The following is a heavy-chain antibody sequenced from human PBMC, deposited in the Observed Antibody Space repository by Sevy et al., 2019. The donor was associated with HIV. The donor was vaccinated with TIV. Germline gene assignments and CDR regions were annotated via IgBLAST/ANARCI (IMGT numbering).Heavy chain of an antibody. V-gene: IGHV3-30*18. J-gene: IGHJ4*02. CDR1: GFTFSSYG. Sequence: GGSLRLSCAASGFTFSSYGMIWVRQAPGKGLEWVAVISYDGSNKYYADSVKGRFTISRDNSKNTLYLQMNSLRAEDTAVYYCAKERGIMITYWYIYYFDFWGQGTLVTVSS. D-gene: IGHD3-16*01. CDR2: ISYDGSNK. CDR3: AKERGIMITYWYIYYFDF.